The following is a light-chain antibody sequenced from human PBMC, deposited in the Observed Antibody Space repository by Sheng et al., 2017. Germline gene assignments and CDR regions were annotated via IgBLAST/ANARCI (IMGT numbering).Light chain of an antibody. J-gene: IGKJ4*01. Sequence: EIVMTQSPATLSVSPGERATLSCRASQSVSSKLAWYQQKPGLAPRLLIYGASTRATGIPARFSGSGSGTEYTLTISSLQSEDFAVYYCQQYNNWPLTFGGGTKVEIK. CDR1: QSVSSK. CDR2: GAS. V-gene: IGKV3-15*01. CDR3: QQYNNWPLT.